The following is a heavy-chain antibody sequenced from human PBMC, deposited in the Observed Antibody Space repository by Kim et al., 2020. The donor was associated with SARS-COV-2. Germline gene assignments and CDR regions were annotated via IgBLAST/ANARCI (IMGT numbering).Heavy chain of an antibody. V-gene: IGHV1-2*02. J-gene: IGHJ4*02. Sequence: NYAQKFQGRVTMTRDTSISTAYMELSRLRSDDTAVYYCARGGGYFDWLHYWGQGTLVTVSS. CDR3: ARGGGYFDWLHY. D-gene: IGHD3-9*01.